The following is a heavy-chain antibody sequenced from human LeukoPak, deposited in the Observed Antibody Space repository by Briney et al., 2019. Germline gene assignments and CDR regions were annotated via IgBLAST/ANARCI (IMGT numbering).Heavy chain of an antibody. CDR3: ARDPYSGSYGADYYYYMDV. Sequence: PGGSLRLSCAASGFTFSSYNMNWVRQTPGQGLEWVSSITSGSSHIYYADSVKGRFTISGDNAKSSLYLQMNSLRAEDTAVYYCARDPYSGSYGADYYYYMDVWGKGTTVTISS. V-gene: IGHV3-21*01. D-gene: IGHD1-26*01. J-gene: IGHJ6*03. CDR2: ITSGSSHI. CDR1: GFTFSSYN.